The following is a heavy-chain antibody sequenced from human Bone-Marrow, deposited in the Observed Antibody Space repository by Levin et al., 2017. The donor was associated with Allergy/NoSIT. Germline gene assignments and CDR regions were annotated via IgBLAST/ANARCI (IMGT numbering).Heavy chain of an antibody. CDR1: GGSFTGYF. CDR3: ARGGRWSFSYYFDY. D-gene: IGHD3-10*01. Sequence: TLSLTCAVDGGSFTGYFWTWIRQPPGKGLEWIGEINHSGSTKYNPSLTSRVTISVDTSKKEFSLNLSSVTAADTAVFYCARGGRWSFSYYFDYWGQGTRVAVSS. V-gene: IGHV4-34*01. J-gene: IGHJ4*02. CDR2: INHSGST.